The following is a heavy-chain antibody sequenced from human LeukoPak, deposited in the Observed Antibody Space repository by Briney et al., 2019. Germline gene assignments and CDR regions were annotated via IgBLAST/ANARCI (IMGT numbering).Heavy chain of an antibody. D-gene: IGHD4-17*01. CDR1: GFTFSSYA. J-gene: IGHJ4*02. Sequence: PGGSLRLSCAASGFTFSSYAMSWVRQAPGRGLEWVSAISGSGGSTYYADSVKGRFTISRDNSKNTLYLQMNSLRADDTAVYYCAKAQGYGEYAAAYDYWGQGTLVTVSS. CDR3: AKAQGYGEYAAAYDY. CDR2: ISGSGGST. V-gene: IGHV3-23*01.